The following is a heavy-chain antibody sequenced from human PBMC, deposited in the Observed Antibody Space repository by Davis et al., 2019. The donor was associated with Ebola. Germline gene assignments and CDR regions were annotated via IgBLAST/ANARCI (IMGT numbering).Heavy chain of an antibody. Sequence: GESLKISCAASGFTFSTYWMSWVRQAPGKGLEWVANIKQDGSEQYYVDSVKGRFTISRDNAKNSLYLQMNSLRAEDTAVYYCARDTFGGVIVSTEYGMDVWGQGTAVTVSS. J-gene: IGHJ6*02. D-gene: IGHD3-16*02. V-gene: IGHV3-7*03. CDR3: ARDTFGGVIVSTEYGMDV. CDR2: IKQDGSEQ. CDR1: GFTFSTYW.